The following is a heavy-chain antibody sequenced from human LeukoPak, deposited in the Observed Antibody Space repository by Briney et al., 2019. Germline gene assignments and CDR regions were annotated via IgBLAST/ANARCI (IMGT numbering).Heavy chain of an antibody. J-gene: IGHJ1*01. CDR3: AKDTKGVDDFHFQH. CDR1: GFTFSSYS. D-gene: IGHD3-3*01. CDR2: ISSSSSYI. Sequence: GGSLRLSCAASGFTFSSYSMNWVRQAPGKGLEWVSSISSSSSYIYYADSVKGRFTISRDNAKNSLYLQMNSLRAEDTAVYYCAKDTKGVDDFHFQHWGQGTLVTVSS. V-gene: IGHV3-21*04.